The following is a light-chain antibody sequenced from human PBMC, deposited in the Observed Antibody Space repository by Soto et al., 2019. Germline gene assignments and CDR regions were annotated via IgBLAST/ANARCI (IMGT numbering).Light chain of an antibody. V-gene: IGKV3-15*01. CDR1: QSISTD. Sequence: EIVMTQSPATLSVSPGERSTLSFRASQSISTDLAWYQQKPGQAPRLLMYDSSTRATGIPARFSGSGSGTDFTLTISSPQSEDFAVYYCQQYNNWPPWTFGQGTKVDIK. CDR3: QQYNNWPPWT. CDR2: DSS. J-gene: IGKJ1*01.